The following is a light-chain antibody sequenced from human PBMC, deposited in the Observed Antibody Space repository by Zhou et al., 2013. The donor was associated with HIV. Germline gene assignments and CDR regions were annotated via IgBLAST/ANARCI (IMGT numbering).Light chain of an antibody. CDR1: QGLNGD. CDR3: QQYNTWPYT. CDR2: TAS. J-gene: IGKJ2*01. Sequence: EIMMTQFPATVSVFPGDRATLSCRASQGLNGDLAWYQQKPGQTPRLIIYTASIRATDTPARFSGSGSGTEFTLTINKMQSEDFAVYYCQQYNTWPYTFGQGTKLEIK. V-gene: IGKV3-15*01.